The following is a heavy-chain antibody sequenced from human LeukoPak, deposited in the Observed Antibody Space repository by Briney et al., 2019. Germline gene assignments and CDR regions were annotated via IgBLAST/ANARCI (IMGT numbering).Heavy chain of an antibody. V-gene: IGHV4-34*01. CDR3: ARGKIRPGGSCSYWFDP. D-gene: IGHD2-15*01. Sequence: SETLSLTCAVYGGSFSGYYWSWIRQPPGKGLEWIGEINHSGSTNYNPSLKSRVTISVDTSKNQFSLKLSSVTAADTAVYYCARGKIRPGGSCSYWFDPWGQGTLVTVSS. CDR1: GGSFSGYY. CDR2: INHSGST. J-gene: IGHJ5*02.